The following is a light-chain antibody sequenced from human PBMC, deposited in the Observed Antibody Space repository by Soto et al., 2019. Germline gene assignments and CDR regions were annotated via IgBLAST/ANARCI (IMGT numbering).Light chain of an antibody. CDR2: RDN. Sequence: QSVLTQPPSASGTPGQRVTISCSGSRSNIGSNPVQWYLQLPGTAPQHLIYRDNERPSGVPDRFFGSKSGTSASLAISGRQSWDEADYHCATWDEGLYAPVFGGGTQLTVL. CDR1: RSNIGSNP. CDR3: ATWDEGLYAPV. J-gene: IGLJ2*01. V-gene: IGLV1-44*01.